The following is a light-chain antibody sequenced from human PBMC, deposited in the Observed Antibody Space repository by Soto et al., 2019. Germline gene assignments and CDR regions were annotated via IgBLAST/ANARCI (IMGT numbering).Light chain of an antibody. V-gene: IGKV1-16*02. CDR2: AAS. CDR1: LGVTNY. J-gene: IGKJ2*01. CDR3: IQYNSHPYT. Sequence: DIQMTQSPSSLSASVGDRVTITCRASLGVTNYLAWFQQTPGKAPKSLIYAASNLQSGVPSKFSGSGSGTDFTLTISSLQPEDFATYYCIQYNSHPYTFGQGTKLEIK.